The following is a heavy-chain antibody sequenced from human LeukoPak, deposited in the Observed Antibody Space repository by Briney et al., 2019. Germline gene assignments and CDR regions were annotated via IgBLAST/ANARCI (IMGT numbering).Heavy chain of an antibody. CDR3: ARLEYSSSSVIDY. D-gene: IGHD6-6*01. V-gene: IGHV5-51*01. J-gene: IGHJ4*02. Sequence: GESLQISCKGSGYSFTSYWIGWVRQMPGKGLEWMGIIYPGDSDTRYSPSFQGQVTTSADKSISTAYLQWSSLKASDTAMYYCARLEYSSSSVIDYWGQGTLVTVSS. CDR1: GYSFTSYW. CDR2: IYPGDSDT.